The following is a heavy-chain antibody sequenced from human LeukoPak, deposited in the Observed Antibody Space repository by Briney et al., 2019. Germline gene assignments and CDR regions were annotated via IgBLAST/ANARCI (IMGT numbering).Heavy chain of an antibody. CDR1: GGTFSSYA. CDR2: IIPIFGTA. CDR3: ARSGNYDFWSGPNWFDP. D-gene: IGHD3-3*01. Sequence: SVKVSCKASGGTFSSYAISWVRQAPGQGLEWMGGIIPIFGTANYAQKFQGRVTITADESTSTAYMELSSLRSEDTAVYYCARSGNYDFWSGPNWFDPWGQGTLVTVSS. V-gene: IGHV1-69*13. J-gene: IGHJ5*02.